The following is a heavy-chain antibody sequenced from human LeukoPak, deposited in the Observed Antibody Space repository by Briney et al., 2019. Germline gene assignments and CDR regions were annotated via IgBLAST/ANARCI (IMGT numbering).Heavy chain of an antibody. D-gene: IGHD2-2*03. CDR2: ISGSSSYI. J-gene: IGHJ4*02. CDR1: GFSFSDYT. Sequence: GGSLRLSCAASGFSFSDYTMNWVRQAAGKGLEWVSSISGSSSYIYFADSVKGRFTISRDNAKHSLDLQMNSLRAEDTAVYYCARDSHYGYPSSWYHLVQIDYWGQGTLVIVSS. CDR3: ARDSHYGYPSSWYHLVQIDY. V-gene: IGHV3-21*01.